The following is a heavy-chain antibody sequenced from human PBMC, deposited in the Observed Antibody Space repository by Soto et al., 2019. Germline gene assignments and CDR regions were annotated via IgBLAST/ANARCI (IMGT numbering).Heavy chain of an antibody. CDR3: AREAIVAGATTGMDV. V-gene: IGHV1-18*01. CDR2: ISAYNGNT. D-gene: IGHD1-26*01. CDR1: GYTFTSYG. Sequence: ASVKVSCKASGYTFTSYGISWVRQAPGQGLEWMGWISAYNGNTNYAQKLQGRVTMTTDTSTSTAYMELRSLRSDDTAVYYCAREAIVAGATTGMDVWGQGTTATVSS. J-gene: IGHJ6*02.